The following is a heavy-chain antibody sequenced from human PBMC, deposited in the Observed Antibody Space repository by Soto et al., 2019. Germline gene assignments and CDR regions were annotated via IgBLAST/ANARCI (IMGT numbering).Heavy chain of an antibody. CDR1: GFTFSDHY. J-gene: IGHJ4*02. V-gene: IGHV3-72*01. D-gene: IGHD3-16*01. CDR3: TVWASRHDLGAA. CDR2: SKNKADSYTT. Sequence: EVQFVESGVGLVQPGWSLRLSCAASGFTFSDHYMDWVRQAPGKGLGWVVRSKNKADSYTTVYAASVKGRCTIARDGSQNPLTLQINTPKTADTAVYYCTVWASRHDLGAAGGQGIRVTVSS.